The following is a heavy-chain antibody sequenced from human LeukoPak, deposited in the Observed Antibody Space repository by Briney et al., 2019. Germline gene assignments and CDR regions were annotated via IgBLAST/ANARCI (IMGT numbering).Heavy chain of an antibody. CDR1: GFPLSIYS. V-gene: IGHV3-48*02. CDR3: ARGTMDGSWSYVFDY. CDR2: ICSSSGIM. J-gene: IGHJ4*02. Sequence: GGSLRLSCAASGFPLSIYSMHGARQAPGKGVEGVSYICSSSGIMYYAASVKGRFAISRDNAKNSLYLQMNSLTDEDTAVYYCARGTMDGSWSYVFDYWGQGTLLTVSS. D-gene: IGHD3-10*01.